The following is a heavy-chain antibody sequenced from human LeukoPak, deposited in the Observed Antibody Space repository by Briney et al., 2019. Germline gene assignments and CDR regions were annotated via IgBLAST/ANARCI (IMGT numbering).Heavy chain of an antibody. CDR3: ARDRYYYDSSGYYRFDY. J-gene: IGHJ4*02. Sequence: PSETLSLTCTVSGGSISSYYWSWIRQPAGKGLEWIGRIHTSGCTNYNPSLKSRVTMSVDTSKNQFSLKLRSVTAADTAVYYCARDRYYYDSSGYYRFDYWGRGTLVTVSS. V-gene: IGHV4-4*07. D-gene: IGHD3-22*01. CDR1: GGSISSYY. CDR2: IHTSGCT.